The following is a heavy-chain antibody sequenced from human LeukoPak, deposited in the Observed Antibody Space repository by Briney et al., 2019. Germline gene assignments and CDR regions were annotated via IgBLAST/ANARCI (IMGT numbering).Heavy chain of an antibody. D-gene: IGHD2-8*02. Sequence: SETLSLTCTVSGGSISGTYYWSWIRQPPGTGLEWIGYIYYTGTTDSNPSLKSRVTISLDTSKNQFSLNLSSVTAADTAVYYCARLTGDAFDIWGQGTMVTVSS. CDR1: GGSISGTYY. CDR3: ARLTGDAFDI. V-gene: IGHV4-59*08. CDR2: IYYTGTT. J-gene: IGHJ3*02.